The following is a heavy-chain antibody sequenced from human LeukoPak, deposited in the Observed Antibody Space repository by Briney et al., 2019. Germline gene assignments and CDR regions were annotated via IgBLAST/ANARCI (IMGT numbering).Heavy chain of an antibody. V-gene: IGHV1-2*06. J-gene: IGHJ4*02. D-gene: IGHD6-19*01. CDR2: INPNSGGT. Sequence: GASVKVSCKASGYTFTGYYMHWVRQAPGQGLEWMGRINPNSGGTNYAQKFQGRVTMTRDTSISTAYMELSRLRSDDTAVYYCARVDVKRGIAVAGDYWGQGTLVTVSS. CDR3: ARVDVKRGIAVAGDY. CDR1: GYTFTGYY.